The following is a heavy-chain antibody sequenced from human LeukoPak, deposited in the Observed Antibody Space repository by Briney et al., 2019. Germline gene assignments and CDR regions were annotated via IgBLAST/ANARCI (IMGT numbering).Heavy chain of an antibody. Sequence: SETLSLTCAVYGGSFRGYYWSWIRQPPGKGLEWIGEINHSGSTNYNPSLKSRVTISVDTSKNQFSLKLSSVTAADTAVYYCARADIKLYNQRRYYFDYWGQGTLVTVSS. J-gene: IGHJ4*02. V-gene: IGHV4-34*01. CDR2: INHSGST. D-gene: IGHD1-1*01. CDR1: GGSFRGYY. CDR3: ARADIKLYNQRRYYFDY.